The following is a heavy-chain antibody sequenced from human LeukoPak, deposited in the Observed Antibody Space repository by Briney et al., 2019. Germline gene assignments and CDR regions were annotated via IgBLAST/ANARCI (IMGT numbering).Heavy chain of an antibody. J-gene: IGHJ6*02. D-gene: IGHD4-17*01. CDR3: ARLGMTTPHYYYYRMDV. CDR1: GYTFTSYG. Sequence: ASVKVSCKAAGYTFTSYGISWVRQAPGQGREWRGWISAYNGNTNYAQKLQGRVTMTTDTSTSTAYMELRSRRSADTAVYYCARLGMTTPHYYYYRMDVWGQGTTVTVSS. CDR2: ISAYNGNT. V-gene: IGHV1-18*01.